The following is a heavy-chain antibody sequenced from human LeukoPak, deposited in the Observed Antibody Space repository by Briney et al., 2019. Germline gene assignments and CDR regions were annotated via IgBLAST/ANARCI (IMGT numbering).Heavy chain of an antibody. V-gene: IGHV4-38-2*01. J-gene: IGHJ4*02. CDR1: GYSISSGYY. D-gene: IGHD3-22*01. CDR2: INHSGST. CDR3: ARGRRYYYDSSGYYFDY. Sequence: SETLSLTCAVSGYSISSGYYWGWIRQPPGKGLEWIGEINHSGSTNYDPSLKSRVTISVDTSKNQFSLKLSSVTAADTAVYYCARGRRYYYDSSGYYFDYWGQGTLVTVSS.